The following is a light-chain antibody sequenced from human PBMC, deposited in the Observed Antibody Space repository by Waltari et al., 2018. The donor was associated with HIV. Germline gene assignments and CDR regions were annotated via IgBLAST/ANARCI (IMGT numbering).Light chain of an antibody. Sequence: QSVLTQPPSVSGAPGPRVTIPCPGSSSTIGAGFTVPWYQQLPGTTPKLLIYGSGNRPSGVPDRFSGSRSGSSASLAITGLQADDEADYYCQSFDSSLSGYVFGIGTKVTVL. J-gene: IGLJ1*01. CDR1: SSTIGAGFT. CDR2: GSG. CDR3: QSFDSSLSGYV. V-gene: IGLV1-40*01.